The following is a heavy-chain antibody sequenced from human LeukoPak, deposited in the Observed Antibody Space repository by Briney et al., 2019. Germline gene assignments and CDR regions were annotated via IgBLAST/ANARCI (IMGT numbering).Heavy chain of an antibody. CDR3: ARGRKVGATTFDY. D-gene: IGHD1-26*01. V-gene: IGHV4-39*01. J-gene: IGHJ4*02. CDR2: IHYSGTT. CDR1: GGSLSSSTYY. Sequence: SETLSLTCTVSGGSLSSSTYYWGWIRQPPGKGLEWIGSIHYSGTTHYNPSLKSRVTIFVDTSKNQFSLKVSSVTAADTAVYYCARGRKVGATTFDYWGQGTLVTVSS.